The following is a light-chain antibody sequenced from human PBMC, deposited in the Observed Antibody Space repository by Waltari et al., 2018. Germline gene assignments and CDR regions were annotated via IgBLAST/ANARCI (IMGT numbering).Light chain of an antibody. CDR2: AVS. J-gene: IGLJ2*01. V-gene: IGLV2-23*02. CDR1: SSDVGSYNL. Sequence: QSALTQPASVSGSPGQSSTISCTGTSSDVGSYNLVSWYQQHPGKAPKLMIYAVSKRPSGVSNRFSGSESGNTASLTISGLQAEDEADYYCCSYAGSSTFVFGGGTKLTVL. CDR3: CSYAGSSTFV.